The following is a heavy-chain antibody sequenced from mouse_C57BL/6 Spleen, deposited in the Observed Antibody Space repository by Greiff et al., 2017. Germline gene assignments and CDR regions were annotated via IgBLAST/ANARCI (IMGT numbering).Heavy chain of an antibody. CDR3: ARGGGFYAMDY. V-gene: IGHV5-16*01. Sequence: EVKLMESEGGLVQPGSSMKLSCTASGFTFSDYYMAWVRQVPEKGLEWVANINYDGSSTYYLDSLKSRFIISRDNAKNILYLQMSSLKSEDKATYYCARGGGFYAMDYWGQGTSVTVSS. J-gene: IGHJ4*01. CDR1: GFTFSDYY. CDR2: INYDGSST.